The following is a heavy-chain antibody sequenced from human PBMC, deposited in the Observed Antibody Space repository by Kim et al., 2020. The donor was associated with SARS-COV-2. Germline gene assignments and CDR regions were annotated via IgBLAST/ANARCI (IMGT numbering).Heavy chain of an antibody. CDR2: IIPIFGTA. V-gene: IGHV1-69*13. J-gene: IGHJ6*02. Sequence: SVKVSCKASGGTFSSYAISWVRQAPGQGLEWMGGIIPIFGTANYAQKFQGRVTITADESTSTAYMELSSLRSEDTAVYYCARPNGGNYLGYYGMDVWGQGTTVTVSS. CDR3: ARPNGGNYLGYYGMDV. D-gene: IGHD4-4*01. CDR1: GGTFSSYA.